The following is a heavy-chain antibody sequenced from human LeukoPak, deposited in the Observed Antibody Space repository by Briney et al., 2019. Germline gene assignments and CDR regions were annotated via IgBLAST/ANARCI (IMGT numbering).Heavy chain of an antibody. J-gene: IGHJ4*02. Sequence: PSETLSLTCTVSGGSISSYYWSWIRQPPGKGLEWIGYIYYSGSTYYNPSLKSRVTISVDTSKNQFSLKLSSVTAADTAVYYCARDRTVYGLDYWGQGTLVTVSS. CDR2: IYYSGST. D-gene: IGHD5/OR15-5a*01. V-gene: IGHV4-30-4*08. CDR1: GGSISSYY. CDR3: ARDRTVYGLDY.